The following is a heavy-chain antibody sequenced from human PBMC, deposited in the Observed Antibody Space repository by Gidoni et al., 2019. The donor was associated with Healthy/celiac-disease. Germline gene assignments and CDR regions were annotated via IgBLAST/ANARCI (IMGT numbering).Heavy chain of an antibody. D-gene: IGHD6-19*01. Sequence: QVQLVQSGAEVKKPGASVKVSCKASVYTFTSYAMHWVRQAPGQRLEWMGWINAGNGNTKSSQKFQGRVTITRDTSASTAYMELSSLRSEDTAVYYCARVVYSSGWGDFDYWGQGTLVTVSS. V-gene: IGHV1-3*01. CDR2: INAGNGNT. CDR1: VYTFTSYA. CDR3: ARVVYSSGWGDFDY. J-gene: IGHJ4*02.